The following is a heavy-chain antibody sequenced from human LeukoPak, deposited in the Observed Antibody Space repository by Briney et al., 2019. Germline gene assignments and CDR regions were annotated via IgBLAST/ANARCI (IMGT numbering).Heavy chain of an antibody. Sequence: SETLSLTCAVYGGSFSGYYWSWIRQPPGKGLEWIGEINHSGSTNYNPSLKSRVTMSVDTSKNQFSLKLSSVTAADTAVYYCARGLTSGYYYVIVSPGGYFDYWGQGTLVTVSS. CDR2: INHSGST. D-gene: IGHD3-22*01. CDR3: ARGLTSGYYYVIVSPGGYFDY. CDR1: GGSFSGYY. J-gene: IGHJ4*02. V-gene: IGHV4-34*01.